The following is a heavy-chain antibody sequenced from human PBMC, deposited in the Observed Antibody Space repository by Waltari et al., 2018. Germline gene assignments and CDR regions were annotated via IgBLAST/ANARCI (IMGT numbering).Heavy chain of an antibody. CDR1: GVPVDSSSYY. J-gene: IGHJ4*02. Sequence: QLQESGPGLVKPSETLSLTCTVSGVPVDSSSYYWGWIRQPPGRGLEWMGNVEYRGIIHSNPSLKCLLAMSVDTSENQVSLRLSSVTAADTAVYYCARQWIDGLLTDYYNPWDSWGRGTPVIVSS. D-gene: IGHD3-9*01. CDR2: VEYRGII. CDR3: ARQWIDGLLTDYYNPWDS. V-gene: IGHV4-39*01.